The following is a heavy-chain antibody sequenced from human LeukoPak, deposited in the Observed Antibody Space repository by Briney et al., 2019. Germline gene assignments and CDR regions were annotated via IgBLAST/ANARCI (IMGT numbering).Heavy chain of an antibody. CDR2: IYTSGST. D-gene: IGHD3-9*01. Sequence: PSETLSLTCTVSVGSISSYYWSWIRQPAGKGLEWIGRIYTSGSTNYNPSLKSRVTMSVDTSKNQFSLTLSSVAAADTAVYYCARDYVGNAYYDILTGYYYYYGMDVWGQGTTVTVSS. V-gene: IGHV4-4*07. CDR1: VGSISSYY. CDR3: ARDYVGNAYYDILTGYYYYYGMDV. J-gene: IGHJ6*02.